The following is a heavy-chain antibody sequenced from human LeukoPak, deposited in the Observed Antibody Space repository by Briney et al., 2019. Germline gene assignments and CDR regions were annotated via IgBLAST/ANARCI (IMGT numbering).Heavy chain of an antibody. CDR1: GGSISSYY. J-gene: IGHJ6*02. V-gene: IGHV4-59*01. CDR2: IYYSGST. D-gene: IGHD1-26*01. CDR3: AREQEWEVMVDGMAV. Sequence: SETLSLTCTVSGGSISSYYWSWIRQPPGKGLEWIGYIYYSGSTNYHPSLRSRVTISVDTSKTQFSLRPSCVTAAETAVYYCAREQEWEVMVDGMAVWAKGPRSPSP.